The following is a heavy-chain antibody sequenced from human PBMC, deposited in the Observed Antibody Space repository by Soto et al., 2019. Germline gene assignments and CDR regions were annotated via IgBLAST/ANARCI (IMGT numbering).Heavy chain of an antibody. CDR1: GGTFSSYA. CDR3: AREVFGKRIATYLVD. V-gene: IGHV1-69*06. D-gene: IGHD6-13*01. Sequence: QVQLVQSGAEVKKPGSSVKVSCKASGGTFSSYAISWVRQAPGQGLEWMGGIIPIFGTANYAQKFQGRVTITADKSTSTADMELSSLRSEDTAVYYGAREVFGKRIATYLVDWGQGTLVTVSS. J-gene: IGHJ4*02. CDR2: IIPIFGTA.